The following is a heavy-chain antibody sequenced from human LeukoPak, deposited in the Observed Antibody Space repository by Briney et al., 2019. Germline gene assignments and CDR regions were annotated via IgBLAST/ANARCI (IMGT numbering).Heavy chain of an antibody. CDR1: GFTFSSYA. CDR2: ISGSGGST. CDR3: AKQPYQDYYFDY. J-gene: IGHJ4*02. V-gene: IGHV3-23*01. Sequence: AGGSLRLSCAASGFTFSSYAMSWVRQAPGKGLEWVSAISGSGGSTYYADSVKGRFTISRDNSKNTLYLQMNSLRAEDTAVHYCAKQPYQDYYFDYWGQGTLVTVSS. D-gene: IGHD2-2*01.